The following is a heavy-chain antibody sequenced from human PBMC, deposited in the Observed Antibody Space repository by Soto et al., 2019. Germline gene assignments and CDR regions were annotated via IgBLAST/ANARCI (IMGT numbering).Heavy chain of an antibody. D-gene: IGHD3-16*01. J-gene: IGHJ3*02. CDR1: GYTFTNYG. Sequence: ASVKVSCKASGYTFTNYGISWVRQAPGEGLEWVGWFDPSDDETLYAQKLQGRLTMTKDTSTDTAYMELSSLRSEDTAVYYCATAERGAFDIWGQGTMVTVSS. CDR3: ATAERGAFDI. V-gene: IGHV1-18*01. CDR2: FDPSDDET.